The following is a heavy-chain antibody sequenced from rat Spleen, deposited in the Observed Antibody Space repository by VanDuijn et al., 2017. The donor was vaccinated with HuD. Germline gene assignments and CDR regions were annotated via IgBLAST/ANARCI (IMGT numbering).Heavy chain of an antibody. J-gene: IGHJ2*01. Sequence: EVQLVESGGGLVQPGWSLKLSCAASGFTFSDYSMAWVRQAPKKGLEWVATISYDDSSTYYRDSVKGRFTISRDNTKSTLYLQMDNLRSEDTATYYCARRHYGYTDYFDHWGQGVMVTVSS. CDR2: ISYDDSST. V-gene: IGHV5-7*01. CDR3: ARRHYGYTDYFDH. D-gene: IGHD1-9*01. CDR1: GFTFSDYS.